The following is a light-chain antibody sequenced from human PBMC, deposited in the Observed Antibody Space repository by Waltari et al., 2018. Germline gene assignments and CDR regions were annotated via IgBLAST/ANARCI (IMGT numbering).Light chain of an antibody. J-gene: IGKJ5*01. CDR3: QQYFGIPIT. CDR1: QGISSS. Sequence: RVTITCRASQGISSSLAWYQKKVGEALKLLLYGASRLESGVPSRFSGSGSGTVYTLTISSLQPEDFATYYCQQYFGIPITFGQGTRLE. V-gene: IGKV1-NL1*01. CDR2: GAS.